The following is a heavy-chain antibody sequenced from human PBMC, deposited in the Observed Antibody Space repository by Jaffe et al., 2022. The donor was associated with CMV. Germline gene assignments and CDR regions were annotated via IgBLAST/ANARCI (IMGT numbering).Heavy chain of an antibody. CDR2: LYSIRDT. Sequence: EVQLVETGGGLIQAGGSLRLSCTASGFSVSGYYMVWVRQAPGKGLEWIAFLYSIRDTYYADSVKGRFTISRDASKNTLYLQMDRLRAEDTAVYYCARGPSGYSYGSRFESWGQGALVTVSS. CDR3: ARGPSGYSYGSRFES. J-gene: IGHJ4*02. CDR1: GFSVSGYY. D-gene: IGHD5-18*01. V-gene: IGHV3-53*02.